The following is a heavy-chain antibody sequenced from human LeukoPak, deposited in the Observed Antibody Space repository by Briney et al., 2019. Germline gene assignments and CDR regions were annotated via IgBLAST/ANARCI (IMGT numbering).Heavy chain of an antibody. J-gene: IGHJ4*02. CDR3: ARDIEQRGLANFDY. CDR1: GFTFSSYL. Sequence: PGGALRLSYAPSGFTFSSYLIHRVRQPPAKGLVWVWRVNSDGSSTSYEDSVHSRFTIFTDNAKNTLYLLMISLGAADTAVDYCARDIEQRGLANFDYWGQGTLVTVSS. V-gene: IGHV3-74*01. D-gene: IGHD6-25*01. CDR2: VNSDGSST.